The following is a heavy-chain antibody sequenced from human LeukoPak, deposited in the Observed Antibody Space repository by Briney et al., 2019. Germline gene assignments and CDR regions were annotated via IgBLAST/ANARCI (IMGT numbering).Heavy chain of an antibody. J-gene: IGHJ4*02. CDR3: ARSHVDTALKVRKNFDY. D-gene: IGHD5-18*01. V-gene: IGHV1-2*02. CDR2: INPNSGGT. CDR1: GYTFTGYY. Sequence: ASVKVSCKASGYTFTGYYMHWVRQAPGQGLEWMGWINPNSGGTNYAQKFQGRVTMTRDTSISTAYMELSRLRSDGTAVYYCARSHVDTALKVRKNFDYWGQGTLVTVSS.